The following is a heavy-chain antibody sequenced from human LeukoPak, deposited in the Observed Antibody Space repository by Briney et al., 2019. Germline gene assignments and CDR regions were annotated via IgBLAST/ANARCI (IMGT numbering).Heavy chain of an antibody. V-gene: IGHV3-30*02. CDR1: GFTFSSYG. CDR2: IRYDGSNK. D-gene: IGHD3-9*01. CDR3: AKDGQLRYFDWSYYYYYYYMDV. J-gene: IGHJ6*03. Sequence: PGGSLRLSCAGSGFTFSSYGMHWVRQAPGKGLEWVAFIRYDGSNKYYADSVKGRFTISRDNAKNSLYLQMNSLRAEDTAVYYCAKDGQLRYFDWSYYYYYYYMDVWGKGTTVTISS.